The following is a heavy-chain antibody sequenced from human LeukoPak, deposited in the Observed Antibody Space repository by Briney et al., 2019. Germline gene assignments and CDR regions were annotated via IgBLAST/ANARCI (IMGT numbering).Heavy chain of an antibody. Sequence: GGSLRLSCATSGFTFSSYGMHWVRQAPSKGLEWVAFIWYDGSNKYYADSVKGRFTISRDNSKNTLYLQMNSLRDDDTAVYYCARIGGTGYFDYWGQGALVTVSS. J-gene: IGHJ4*02. CDR1: GFTFSSYG. D-gene: IGHD1-1*01. V-gene: IGHV3-33*01. CDR2: IWYDGSNK. CDR3: ARIGGTGYFDY.